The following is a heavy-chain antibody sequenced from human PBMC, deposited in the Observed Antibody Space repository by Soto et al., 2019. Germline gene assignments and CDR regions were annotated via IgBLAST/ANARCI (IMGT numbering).Heavy chain of an antibody. CDR3: ARGLGASTRDRECSRHTCYVAGGY. D-gene: IGHD2-2*01. CDR1: GDTFDTYA. J-gene: IGHJ4*02. Sequence: QVQLVQSGAEVKKPGSSVRISCKASGDTFDTYAFTWVRQAPGQGLEWLGGVIPVFDTAHYAQHFHGRVTITADEFSSTAYLELRSLRPEDTAVYYCARGLGASTRDRECSRHTCYVAGGYWGQGTLVTVSS. CDR2: VIPVFDTA. V-gene: IGHV1-69*01.